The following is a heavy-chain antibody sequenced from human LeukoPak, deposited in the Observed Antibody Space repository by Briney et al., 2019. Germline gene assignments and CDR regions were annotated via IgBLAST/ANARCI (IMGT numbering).Heavy chain of an antibody. Sequence: GGSLRLSCAASGLTFYDYAMHWVWQAPGKGLEWVSGITWNSGSIAYADSVKGRFTISRDNAKNSLYLQVSSLRSEDTALYYCAAGAGITRYWGQGTLVTVSS. CDR2: ITWNSGSI. CDR3: AAGAGITRY. V-gene: IGHV3-9*01. D-gene: IGHD3-10*01. J-gene: IGHJ4*02. CDR1: GLTFYDYA.